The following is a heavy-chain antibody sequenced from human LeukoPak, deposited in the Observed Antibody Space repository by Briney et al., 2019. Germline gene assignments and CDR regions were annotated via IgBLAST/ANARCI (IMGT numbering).Heavy chain of an antibody. CDR1: GFTFSSYS. D-gene: IGHD4-11*01. V-gene: IGHV3-21*01. CDR2: ISSSSSYI. J-gene: IGHJ4*02. CDR3: ARGFQTTVSF. Sequence: GGSLRLSCAASGFTFSSYSMNWVRQAPGRGLEWVSSISSSSSYIYYADSVKGRFTISRDNAKNSLYLQMNSLRAEDTAVYYCARGFQTTVSFWGQGTLVTVSS.